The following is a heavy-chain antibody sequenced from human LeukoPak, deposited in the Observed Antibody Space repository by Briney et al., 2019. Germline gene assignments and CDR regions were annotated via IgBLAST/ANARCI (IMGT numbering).Heavy chain of an antibody. CDR1: GGSISSSNW. CDR3: ARGSAGGDYGPYYFDY. CDR2: IYHSGST. J-gene: IGHJ4*02. V-gene: IGHV4-4*02. D-gene: IGHD4-17*01. Sequence: SGTLSLTCAVSGGSISSSNWWSWVRQPPGKGLEWIGEIYHSGSTNYNPSLKSQVTISVDKSKNQFSLKLSSVTAADTAVYYCARGSAGGDYGPYYFDYWGQGTLVTVSS.